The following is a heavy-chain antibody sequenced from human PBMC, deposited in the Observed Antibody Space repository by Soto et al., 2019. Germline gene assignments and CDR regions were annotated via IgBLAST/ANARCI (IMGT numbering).Heavy chain of an antibody. CDR1: GGSISSYY. CDR2: IYYSGST. V-gene: IGHV4-59*01. D-gene: IGHD6-13*01. J-gene: IGHJ3*02. CDR3: ARVESMYSSSWYKAFDI. Sequence: SETLSLTCTVSGGSISSYYWSWIRQPPGKGLEWIGYIYYSGSTNYNPSLKSRVTISVDTSKKQFSLKLSSVTAADTAVYYCARVESMYSSSWYKAFDIWGQGTTVTVSS.